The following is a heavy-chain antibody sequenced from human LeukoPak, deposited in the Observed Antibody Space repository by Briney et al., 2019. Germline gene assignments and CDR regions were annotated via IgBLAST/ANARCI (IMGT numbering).Heavy chain of an antibody. J-gene: IGHJ4*02. CDR2: IYYSGST. Sequence: SETLSLTCTVSGGSISSSSYYWGWIRQPPGKGLEWIGSIYYSGSTYYNPSLKSRVTISVDTSKNQFSLKLSSVTAADTAVYYCARVFWGLWNPPNGFDYWGQGTLVTVSS. V-gene: IGHV4-39*07. CDR1: GGSISSSSYY. CDR3: ARVFWGLWNPPNGFDY. D-gene: IGHD3-16*01.